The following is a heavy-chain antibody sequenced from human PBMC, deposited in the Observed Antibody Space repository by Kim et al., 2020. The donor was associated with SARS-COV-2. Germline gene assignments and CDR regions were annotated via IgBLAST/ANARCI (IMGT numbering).Heavy chain of an antibody. CDR2: FDPEDGET. J-gene: IGHJ5*02. Sequence: ASVKVSCKVSGYTLTELSMHWVRQAPGKGLEWMGGFDPEDGETIYAQKFQGRVTMTEDTSTDTAYMELSSLRSEDTAVYYCATAPPYCTNVVCQNWFDPWGQGTLVTVSS. CDR1: GYTLTELS. D-gene: IGHD2-8*01. V-gene: IGHV1-24*01. CDR3: ATAPPYCTNVVCQNWFDP.